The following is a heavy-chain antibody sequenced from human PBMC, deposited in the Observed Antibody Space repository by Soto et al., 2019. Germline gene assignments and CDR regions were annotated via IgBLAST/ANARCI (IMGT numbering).Heavy chain of an antibody. V-gene: IGHV4-59*01. CDR3: ARFVYDYGDYFDPFDI. CDR2: IYYSGST. D-gene: IGHD4-17*01. CDR1: GGSISGYY. J-gene: IGHJ3*02. Sequence: SETLSLTCTVSGGSISGYYWSWIRQPPGKGLEWIGYIYYSGSTNYNPSLKSRVTISVDTSKNQFSLKLSSVTAADTAVYYSARFVYDYGDYFDPFDIWGQGTMVPVSS.